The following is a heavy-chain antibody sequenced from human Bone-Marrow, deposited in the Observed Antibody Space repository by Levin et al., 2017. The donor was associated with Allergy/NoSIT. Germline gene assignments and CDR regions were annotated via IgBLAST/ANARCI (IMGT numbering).Heavy chain of an antibody. CDR3: VKDSSDSRGYDAFDS. CDR1: GFTFSNYA. CDR2: ISGSGDSA. D-gene: IGHD3-22*01. Sequence: GESLKISCAASGFTFSNYAMTWVRQAPGRGLEWVSSISGSGDSADYADSVQGRFTLSRDNSKDTLYLQMNSLRAEDTAVYYCVKDSSDSRGYDAFDSWGQGTMVTVSS. J-gene: IGHJ3*02. V-gene: IGHV3-23*01.